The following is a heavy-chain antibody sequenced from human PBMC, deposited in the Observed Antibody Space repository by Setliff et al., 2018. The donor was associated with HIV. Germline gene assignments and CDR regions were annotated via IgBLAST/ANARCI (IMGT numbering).Heavy chain of an antibody. CDR3: ARQTRNRYDVLTGYSVL. V-gene: IGHV4-39*01. Sequence: SETLSLTCSVSGDSIIRDTYYWGWTRQPPGKGPEWIASIFYTGSTFYTSSLKSRVRISMDKPKNQFSLELTSVTTEDTAVFYCARQTRNRYDVLTGYSVLWGQGILVTVSS. CDR2: IFYTGST. D-gene: IGHD3-9*01. J-gene: IGHJ4*02. CDR1: GDSIIRDTYY.